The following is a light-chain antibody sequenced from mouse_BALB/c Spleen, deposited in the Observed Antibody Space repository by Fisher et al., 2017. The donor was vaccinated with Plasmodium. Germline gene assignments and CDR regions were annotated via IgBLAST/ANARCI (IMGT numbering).Light chain of an antibody. CDR1: QDINSY. CDR3: LQYGEFPPT. V-gene: IGKV14-111*01. CDR2: RAN. J-gene: IGKJ1*01. Sequence: DIVITQSTSSMYASLGERITITCKASQDINSYLSWFQQKPGKSPKTLIYRANRLVDEVPSRLSGSGSGQDYSLTIRSLEYEDMGIYYCLQYGEFPPTFGGGTTLEIK.